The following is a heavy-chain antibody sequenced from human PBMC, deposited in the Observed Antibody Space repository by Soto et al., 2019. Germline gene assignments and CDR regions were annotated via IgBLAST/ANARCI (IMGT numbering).Heavy chain of an antibody. J-gene: IGHJ4*02. Sequence: SETPSLTCSVSGDSIKYYYWNWIRQPPGKGLEWIGYIYYSGATNYNPSLKSRVTISKNQFSLQLSSVTAADTAVYYCVRGETKAQFDYWGQGILVTVSS. CDR1: GDSIKYYY. CDR2: IYYSGAT. D-gene: IGHD3-16*01. V-gene: IGHV4-59*03. CDR3: VRGETKAQFDY.